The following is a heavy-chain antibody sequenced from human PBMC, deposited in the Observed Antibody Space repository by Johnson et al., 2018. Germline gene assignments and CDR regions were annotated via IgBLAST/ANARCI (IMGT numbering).Heavy chain of an antibody. D-gene: IGHD1-26*01. CDR3: ARGHPGIVGATTSAFDI. CDR1: GGSFSGYY. V-gene: IGHV4-34*01. J-gene: IGHJ3*02. CDR2: INHSGST. Sequence: QVQLQQWGAGLLKPSETLSLTCAVYGGSFSGYYWSWIRQPPGKGLEWIGEINHSGSTNYNPSLKSRVTISVDTSKNQFSLKLSSVTAADTAVYYCARGHPGIVGATTSAFDIWGQGTMVTVSS.